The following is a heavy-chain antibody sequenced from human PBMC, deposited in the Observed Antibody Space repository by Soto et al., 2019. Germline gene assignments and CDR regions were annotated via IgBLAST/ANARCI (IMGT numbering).Heavy chain of an antibody. J-gene: IGHJ4*02. CDR1: GYSFTTYW. CDR3: AQVPNPYYFDY. V-gene: IGHV5-51*01. D-gene: IGHD7-27*01. Sequence: EVQLVQSGAEVKKPGESLKISCKGSGYSFTTYWIAWVRQLPGKGLEWMGIIYPGDSETRYSPSFQGQVTISADKSVSTAYLQWSSLKASDTAMYYCAQVPNPYYFDYWGQGTLVTVSS. CDR2: IYPGDSET.